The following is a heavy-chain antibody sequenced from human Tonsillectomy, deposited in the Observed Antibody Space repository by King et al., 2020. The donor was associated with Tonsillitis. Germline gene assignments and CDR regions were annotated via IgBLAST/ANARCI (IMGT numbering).Heavy chain of an antibody. D-gene: IGHD2-2*01. CDR1: GGSFSGYY. CDR3: AAPVPVAIN. Sequence: VQLQQWGAGLLKPSETLSLTCAVYGGSFSGYYWNWIRQPPGKGLEWIGEISHNGTTNYNPSLKSRVTISVDTSKNQFSLKLSSVTAADTAVYYCAAPVPVAINWGQGTLVTVSS. V-gene: IGHV4-34*01. CDR2: ISHNGTT. J-gene: IGHJ4*02.